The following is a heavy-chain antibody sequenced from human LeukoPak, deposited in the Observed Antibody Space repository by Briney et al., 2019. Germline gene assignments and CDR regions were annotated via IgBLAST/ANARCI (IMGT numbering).Heavy chain of an antibody. CDR1: GFILSSYS. Sequence: GGSLRLSCEASGFILSSYSMNWVRQAPGKGLEWVSSISSSGSYIFYADSVKGRFTISRDTAKNSPYLQMNSLRAEDTAVYYCAKVGCSSTSCYPGIQDGMDVWGQGTTVTVSS. V-gene: IGHV3-21*01. J-gene: IGHJ6*02. CDR2: ISSSGSYI. CDR3: AKVGCSSTSCYPGIQDGMDV. D-gene: IGHD2-2*01.